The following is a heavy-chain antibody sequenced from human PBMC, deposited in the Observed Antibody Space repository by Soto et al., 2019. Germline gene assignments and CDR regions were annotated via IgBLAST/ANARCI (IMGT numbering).Heavy chain of an antibody. J-gene: IGHJ5*02. CDR2: VTHSGTA. V-gene: IGHV4-30-2*01. CDR3: ARAEYCSSNSCPTSSWLDP. Sequence: SETLSLTCAVSGGSIDSGAFSLSWIRQPPGKGLEWIGYVTHSGTAYSIPSLNGRLTLSVDSSQTQFSLKLSSVTAADTAVYYCARAEYCSSNSCPTSSWLDPWGPGTMVTVYS. D-gene: IGHD2-2*01. CDR1: GGSIDSGAFS.